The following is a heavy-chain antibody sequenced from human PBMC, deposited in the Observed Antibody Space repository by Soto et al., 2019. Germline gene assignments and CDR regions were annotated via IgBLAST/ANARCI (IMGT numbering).Heavy chain of an antibody. J-gene: IGHJ5*02. CDR1: GGSISSGDYY. D-gene: IGHD6-13*01. CDR2: IYYSGST. Sequence: SETLSLTCTVSGGSISSGDYYWSWIRQPPGKGLEWIGYIYYSGSTYYNPSLKSRVTISVDTSKNQFSLRLSSVTAADTAVYYCARGVRDYSSSSNWFDPWGQGTLVTVSS. V-gene: IGHV4-30-4*01. CDR3: ARGVRDYSSSSNWFDP.